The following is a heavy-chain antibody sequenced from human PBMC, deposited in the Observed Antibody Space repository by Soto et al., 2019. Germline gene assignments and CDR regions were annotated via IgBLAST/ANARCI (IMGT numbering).Heavy chain of an antibody. CDR2: INPSGGST. Sequence: ASVKVSCKASGYTFTSYDMHWVRQAPGQGLEWMGIINPSGGSTSYAQKFQGRVTMTRDTSTSTVYMELSSLRSEDTAVYYCARDXRQDXYDSSGPGASHLMDGWGQGTTVTVSS. J-gene: IGHJ6*02. D-gene: IGHD3-22*01. CDR1: GYTFTSYD. V-gene: IGHV1-46*01. CDR3: ARDXRQDXYDSSGPGASHLMDG.